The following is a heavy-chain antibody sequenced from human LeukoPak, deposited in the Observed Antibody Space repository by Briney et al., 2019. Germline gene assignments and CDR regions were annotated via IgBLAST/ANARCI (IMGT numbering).Heavy chain of an antibody. J-gene: IGHJ6*02. CDR1: GFTFGTYA. CDR2: ISGIGTYT. V-gene: IGHV3-23*01. Sequence: GGSLRLSCAASGFTFGTYAMSWVRQGPGKGLEWVSAISGIGTYTYYADSVKGRFTISRDNSKNTLYLQMNSLRAEDTAVYYCARGLTYVVLWFGELFAGSDPYGMDVWGQGTTVTVSS. D-gene: IGHD3-10*01. CDR3: ARGLTYVVLWFGELFAGSDPYGMDV.